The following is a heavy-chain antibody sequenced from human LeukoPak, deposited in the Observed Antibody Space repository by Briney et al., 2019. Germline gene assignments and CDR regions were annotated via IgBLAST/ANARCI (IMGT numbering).Heavy chain of an antibody. CDR3: ARGYSSGWYKRSWFDP. J-gene: IGHJ5*02. D-gene: IGHD6-19*01. CDR2: IYYSGST. CDR1: GGSISSYY. V-gene: IGHV4-59*01. Sequence: SETLSLTCNVSGGSISSYYWSWIRQPPGKGLEWIGYIYYSGSTNYIPSLKSRVTISVDTSKNQFSLKLSSVTSADTAVYYCARGYSSGWYKRSWFDPWGQGTLVTVSS.